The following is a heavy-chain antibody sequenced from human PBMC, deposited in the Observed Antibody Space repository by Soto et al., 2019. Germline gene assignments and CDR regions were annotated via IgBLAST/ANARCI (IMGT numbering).Heavy chain of an antibody. D-gene: IGHD3-10*01. V-gene: IGHV2-5*02. CDR3: AHIRVITYYGSGYFDP. J-gene: IGHJ5*02. CDR2: IYWDDDT. Sequence: QITLRESGPTLVKPTQTLTLTCAVSGSSVSTSGVGVGWIRQPPGKALEWLALIYWDDDTRYSPSLTNRLTITKDTSKNQVVLTMTNMDTVDTATYYCAHIRVITYYGSGYFDPWGQGTLVTVSS. CDR1: GSSVSTSGVG.